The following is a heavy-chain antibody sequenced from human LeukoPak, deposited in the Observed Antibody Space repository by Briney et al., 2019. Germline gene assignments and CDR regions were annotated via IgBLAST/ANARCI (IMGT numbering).Heavy chain of an antibody. D-gene: IGHD4-11*01. J-gene: IGHJ4*02. CDR3: AKDAQRGFDYSNSLDK. CDR1: GYTLTELS. V-gene: IGHV3-33*06. Sequence: SCKVSGYTLTELSMHWVRQAPGKGLEWVAVIWSDGTNRYYGDPVKGRFTISRDNFQRTVYLQMNSLRAEDTAVYYCAKDAQRGFDYSNSLDKWGQGTLVTVSS. CDR2: IWSDGTNR.